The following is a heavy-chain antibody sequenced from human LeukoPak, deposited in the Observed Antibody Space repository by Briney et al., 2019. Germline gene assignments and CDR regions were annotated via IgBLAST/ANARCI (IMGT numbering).Heavy chain of an antibody. Sequence: GGSLRLSCAASGFTFSSYAMSWVRQAPGKGLEWVSAISGSGGSTYYADSVKGRFTISRDNSKNTLYLQMNSLRAEDTAVYYCAKVSAMVRSPNWFDPWGQGTLVTVSS. J-gene: IGHJ5*02. CDR1: GFTFSSYA. CDR3: AKVSAMVRSPNWFDP. CDR2: ISGSGGST. D-gene: IGHD3-10*01. V-gene: IGHV3-23*01.